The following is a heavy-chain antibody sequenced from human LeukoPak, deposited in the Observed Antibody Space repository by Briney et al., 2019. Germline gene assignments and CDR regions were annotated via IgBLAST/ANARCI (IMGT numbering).Heavy chain of an antibody. CDR3: ARGYYYDSSGYSDFDY. CDR1: GYTFTSYG. V-gene: IGHV1-18*01. D-gene: IGHD3-22*01. J-gene: IGHJ4*02. Sequence: ASVKVSCKASGYTFTSYGISWVRQAPEQGLEWMGWISAYNGNTNYAQKLQGRVTMTTDTSTSTAYMELRSLRSDDTAVYYCARGYYYDSSGYSDFDYWGQGTLVTVSS. CDR2: ISAYNGNT.